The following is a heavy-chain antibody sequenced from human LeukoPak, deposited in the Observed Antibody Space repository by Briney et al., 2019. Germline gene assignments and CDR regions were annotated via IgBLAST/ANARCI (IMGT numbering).Heavy chain of an antibody. CDR3: ARASDSSGYYDN. D-gene: IGHD3-22*01. J-gene: IGHJ4*02. V-gene: IGHV3-21*01. Sequence: PGGSLRLSCAASGFAFSGYNMNWVRQAPGKGLEWVSSISSGNSYIYYADSVKGRFTISRDNAKNSMYLQVNSLRAEDTAVYYCARASDSSGYYDNWGQGTLVTVSS. CDR2: ISSGNSYI. CDR1: GFAFSGYN.